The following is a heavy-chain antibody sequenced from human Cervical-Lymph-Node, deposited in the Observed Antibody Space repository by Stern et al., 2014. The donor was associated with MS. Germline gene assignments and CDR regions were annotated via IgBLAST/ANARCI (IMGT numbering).Heavy chain of an antibody. Sequence: QVQLQQWGAGLLKPSETLSLTCAVYGGSFSGYYWSWIRQPPGKGLEWIGEINHSGSTNYNPSLKSRVTISVDPSNNQFSLKLSSVTAADTAVYYCARKKGTLDYWGQGTLVTVSS. CDR1: GGSFSGYY. CDR2: INHSGST. J-gene: IGHJ4*02. V-gene: IGHV4-34*01. CDR3: ARKKGTLDY.